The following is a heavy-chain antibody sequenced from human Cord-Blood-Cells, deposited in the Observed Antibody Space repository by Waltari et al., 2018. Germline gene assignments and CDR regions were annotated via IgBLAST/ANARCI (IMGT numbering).Heavy chain of an antibody. V-gene: IGHV3-7*01. CDR3: ARDKGSGSYYYYYYYYMDV. D-gene: IGHD3-10*01. J-gene: IGHJ6*03. Sequence: EVQLVESGGGLVQPGGSLRLSCAASGFTFSSYWMSWVRQAPGQGLEWVANIKQDGSEKYYVDSVKGRFTISRDNAKNSLYLQMNSLRAEDTAVYYCARDKGSGSYYYYYYYYMDVWGKGTTVTVSS. CDR2: IKQDGSEK. CDR1: GFTFSSYW.